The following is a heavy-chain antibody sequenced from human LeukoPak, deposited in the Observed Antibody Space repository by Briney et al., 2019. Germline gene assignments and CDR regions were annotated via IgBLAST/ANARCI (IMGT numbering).Heavy chain of an antibody. CDR1: GYTFTSYD. CDR3: ARALRWCSGGSCYRYYFDY. Sequence: GASVKGSCKASGYTFTSYDINWVRQTTGQGLEWMGWMNPNSGNTGYAQKFQGRVTMTRNTSISTAYMGLSSLRSEDTAVYYCARALRWCSGGSCYRYYFDYWGQGTLVTVSS. D-gene: IGHD2-15*01. V-gene: IGHV1-8*01. J-gene: IGHJ4*02. CDR2: MNPNSGNT.